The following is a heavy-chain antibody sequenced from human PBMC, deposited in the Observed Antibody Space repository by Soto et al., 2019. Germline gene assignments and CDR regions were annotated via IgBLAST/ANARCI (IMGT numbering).Heavy chain of an antibody. CDR3: ARRFEYSTGWYYFDY. CDR2: IYHSGST. V-gene: IGHV4-4*02. Sequence: PSETLSLTCAVSGVSISSSNWWSWVRQPPGKGLEWIGEIYHSGSTNYNPSLKSRVTISVDKSKNQFSLKLRSVTAADTAIYYCARRFEYSTGWYYFDYWGRGTLVTVSS. D-gene: IGHD6-19*01. CDR1: GVSISSSNW. J-gene: IGHJ4*02.